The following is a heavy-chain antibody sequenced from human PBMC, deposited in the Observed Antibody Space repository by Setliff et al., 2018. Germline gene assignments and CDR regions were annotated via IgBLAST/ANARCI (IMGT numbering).Heavy chain of an antibody. D-gene: IGHD3-3*01. CDR1: GGSFSNYY. CDR2: INDSGTT. V-gene: IGHV4-34*01. Sequence: PSETLSLTCTVYGGSFSNYYWGWIRQPPGKGLEWIGEINDSGTTNYSPSLKSRVTISLDASTNQLSLKLRSVSAADTAVYYCRYWSGYYNNDYWGQGTLVTVSS. J-gene: IGHJ4*02. CDR3: RYWSGYYNNDY.